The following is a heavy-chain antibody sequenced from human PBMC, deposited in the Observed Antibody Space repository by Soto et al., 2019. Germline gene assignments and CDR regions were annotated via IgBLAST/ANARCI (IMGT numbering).Heavy chain of an antibody. CDR1: GYTFTSYG. CDR2: ISAYNGNT. CDR3: AGDAWGGSYGWRDYYYYGMDV. V-gene: IGHV1-18*01. J-gene: IGHJ6*02. D-gene: IGHD1-26*01. Sequence: ASVKVSCKASGYTFTSYGISWVRQAPGQGLEWMGWISAYNGNTNYAQKLQGRVTMTTDTSTSTAYMELRSLRSDDTAVYYCAGDAWGGSYGWRDYYYYGMDVWGQGTTVTVSS.